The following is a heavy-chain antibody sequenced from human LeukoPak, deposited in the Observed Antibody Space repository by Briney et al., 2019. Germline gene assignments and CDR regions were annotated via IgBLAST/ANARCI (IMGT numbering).Heavy chain of an antibody. CDR3: AGMDSSGYFY. V-gene: IGHV1-2*04. CDR1: GYTFTGYY. J-gene: IGHJ4*02. D-gene: IGHD3-22*01. Sequence: ASVKVSCKASGYTFTGYYMHWVRQAPGQGLEWMGWINPNSGGTNYAQKFQGWVTMTRDTSISTAYMELSRLRSDDTAVYYCAGMDSSGYFYWGQGTLVTVSS. CDR2: INPNSGGT.